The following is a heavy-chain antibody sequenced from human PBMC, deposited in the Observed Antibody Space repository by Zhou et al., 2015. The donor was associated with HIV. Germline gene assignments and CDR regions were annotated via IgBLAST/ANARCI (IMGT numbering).Heavy chain of an antibody. CDR2: ISSSSSII. CDR3: ARDLGNYDTSGYYHVWYFDL. J-gene: IGHJ2*01. D-gene: IGHD3-22*01. V-gene: IGHV3-48*02. Sequence: EVQLVESGGGLVQPGGSLRLSCAASGFSFRMYSMNWVRQAPGKGLEWVSYISSSSSIIHYADSVKGRFTISRDNAKNSLYLQMKSLRDEDTAVYYCARDLGNYDTSGYYHVWYFDLWGRGTLVTVSS. CDR1: GFSFRMYS.